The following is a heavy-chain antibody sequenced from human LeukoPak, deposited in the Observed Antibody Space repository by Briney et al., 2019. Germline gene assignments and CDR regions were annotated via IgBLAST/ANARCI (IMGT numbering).Heavy chain of an antibody. CDR1: GYTFTSYD. Sequence: EASVKVSCKASGYTFTSYDINWVQQATGQGLEWMGWMNPNSGNTGYAQKFQGRVTMTRNTSISTAYMELSSLRSEDTAVYYCARGGYSSGWLLHWGQGTLVTVSS. J-gene: IGHJ1*01. V-gene: IGHV1-8*01. CDR2: MNPNSGNT. CDR3: ARGGYSSGWLLH. D-gene: IGHD6-19*01.